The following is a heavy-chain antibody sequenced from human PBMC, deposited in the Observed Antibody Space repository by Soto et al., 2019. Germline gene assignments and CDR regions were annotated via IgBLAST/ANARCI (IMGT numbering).Heavy chain of an antibody. CDR2: ISRSGNST. V-gene: IGHV3-23*01. CDR1: GFSFSSYA. CDR3: AKDAKILDWLPTSYYYDF. D-gene: IGHD3-9*01. Sequence: EVQVLESGGDLAQPGGSLRLSCAASGFSFSSYAMSWVRQSPGKGLEWVSSISRSGNSTYSADSVRGRFTISRDNSKNTLYLQMYSLRAEDTAVYYCAKDAKILDWLPTSYYYDFWAGEPWSPSPQ. J-gene: IGHJ4*02.